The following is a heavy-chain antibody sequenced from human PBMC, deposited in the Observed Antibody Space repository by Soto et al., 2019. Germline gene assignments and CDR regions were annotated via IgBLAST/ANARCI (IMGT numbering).Heavy chain of an antibody. Sequence: SETLSLTCTVSGGSISSGDYYWSWIRQPPGKGLEWIGYIYYSGSTYYNPSLKSRVTISVDTSKNQFSLKLSSVTAADTAVYYCARLHYDFWSGRFDYWGQGTLVTVSS. CDR3: ARLHYDFWSGRFDY. J-gene: IGHJ4*02. D-gene: IGHD3-3*01. CDR1: GGSISSGDYY. V-gene: IGHV4-30-4*01. CDR2: IYYSGST.